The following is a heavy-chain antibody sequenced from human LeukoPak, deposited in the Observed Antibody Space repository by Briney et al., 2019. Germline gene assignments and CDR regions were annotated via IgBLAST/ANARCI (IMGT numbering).Heavy chain of an antibody. D-gene: IGHD3-22*01. J-gene: IGHJ4*02. Sequence: PGGSLRLSCAASGFTVSSNYMSWVRQAPGKGLEWVSVIYSGGSTYYADSVKGRFTISRDNSKDTLYLQMNSLRAEDTAVYFCARDIGGVITPNYWGQGTLVTVSS. CDR3: ARDIGGVITPNY. CDR2: IYSGGST. CDR1: GFTVSSNY. V-gene: IGHV3-53*01.